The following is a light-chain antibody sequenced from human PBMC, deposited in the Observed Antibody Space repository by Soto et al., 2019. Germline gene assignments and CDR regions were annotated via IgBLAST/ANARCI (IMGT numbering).Light chain of an antibody. CDR3: QQYNNWPPT. Sequence: EIVMTQSPATLSVSPGERATLSCRASQSVSSNLAWYQHKPGQAPRLLIYGVFTRATGIPARFSGSGSGTEFTLTISSLQSEDFALYYCQQYNNWPPTFGGGTKVEIK. J-gene: IGKJ4*01. CDR1: QSVSSN. V-gene: IGKV3-15*01. CDR2: GVF.